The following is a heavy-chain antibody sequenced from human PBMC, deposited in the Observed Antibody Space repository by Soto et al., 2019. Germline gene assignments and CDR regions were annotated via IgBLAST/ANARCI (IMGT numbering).Heavy chain of an antibody. CDR3: ANRIYYYDSNGYYQYYFDY. J-gene: IGHJ4*02. Sequence: GGSLRLSCAASGFTFSSYGMHWVRQAPGKGLEWVAVISYDGTNNYYTESVKGRFTISRDNSKNTLFLQMNSLRAEDTAVYYCANRIYYYDSNGYYQYYFDYWGQGTLVTVSS. CDR1: GFTFSSYG. V-gene: IGHV3-33*05. CDR2: ISYDGTNN. D-gene: IGHD3-22*01.